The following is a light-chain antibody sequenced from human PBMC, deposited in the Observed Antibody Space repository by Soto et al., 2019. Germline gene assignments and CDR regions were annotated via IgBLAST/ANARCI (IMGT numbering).Light chain of an antibody. Sequence: ETVLTQSPGTLSLSPGETAIVSCRASQSLANSRLAWYRQKPGQAPRLLIYDVSRRATGIPDRFSGSGSGTDFTLSISSLQPDDFATYFCQQYHTYWTFGQGTKVDI. CDR1: QSLANSR. CDR3: QQYHTYWT. V-gene: IGKV3-20*01. CDR2: DVS. J-gene: IGKJ1*01.